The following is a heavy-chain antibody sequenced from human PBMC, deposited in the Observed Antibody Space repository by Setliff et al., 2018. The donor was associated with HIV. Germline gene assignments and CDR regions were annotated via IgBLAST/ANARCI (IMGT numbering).Heavy chain of an antibody. CDR1: GFTFHSYG. Sequence: GSLRLSCAASGFTFHSYGMHWVRQAPGKGLEWVAVISNDGSNKFYADSVKGRFTISRDNSKNTVYLQMNSLRTEDTALYYCTPLDYWGQGTLVTVSS. CDR3: TPLDY. V-gene: IGHV3-30*06. J-gene: IGHJ4*02. CDR2: ISNDGSNK. D-gene: IGHD2-15*01.